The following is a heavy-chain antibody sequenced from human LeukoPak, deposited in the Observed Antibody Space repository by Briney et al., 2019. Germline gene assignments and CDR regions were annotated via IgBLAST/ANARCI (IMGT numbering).Heavy chain of an antibody. CDR2: ISWNSGSI. CDR3: AKSSYDYSNYGYYYGMDV. V-gene: IGHV3-9*01. Sequence: GRSLRLSCAASGFTFDDYAMHWVRQAPGKGLEGVSGISWNSGSIGYADSVKGRFTISRDNAKNSLYLQMNSLRAEDTALYYCAKSSYDYSNYGYYYGMDVWGQGTTVTVSS. J-gene: IGHJ6*02. CDR1: GFTFDDYA. D-gene: IGHD4-11*01.